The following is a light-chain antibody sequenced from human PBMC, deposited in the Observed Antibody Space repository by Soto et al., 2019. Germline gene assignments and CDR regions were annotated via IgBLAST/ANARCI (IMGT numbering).Light chain of an antibody. J-gene: IGKJ3*01. CDR3: QQYSSSPPEFT. Sequence: EIVLTQSPGTLSVSPGERVTLSCRASQSVSSNYLAWYQQRPGQAPRLLIFGASYRATGIPDRFTGSASGTDFTLTISRLEPEDFAVYYCQQYSSSPPEFTFGPGTKVDSK. V-gene: IGKV3-20*01. CDR2: GAS. CDR1: QSVSSNY.